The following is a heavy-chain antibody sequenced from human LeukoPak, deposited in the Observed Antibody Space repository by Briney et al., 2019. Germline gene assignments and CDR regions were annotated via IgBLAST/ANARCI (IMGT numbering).Heavy chain of an antibody. CDR1: GYTFTGYY. D-gene: IGHD2-2*01. CDR2: INPNSGGT. Sequence: ASVKVSCKASGYTFTGYYMHWVRQAPGQGLEWMGWINPNSGGTNYAQKFQGRVTITADESTSTAYMELSSLRSEDTAVYYCAREEEYCSSTSCQSTGYWGQGTLVTVSS. CDR3: AREEEYCSSTSCQSTGY. V-gene: IGHV1-2*02. J-gene: IGHJ4*02.